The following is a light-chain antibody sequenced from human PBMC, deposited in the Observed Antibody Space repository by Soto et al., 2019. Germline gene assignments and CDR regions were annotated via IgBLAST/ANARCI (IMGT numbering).Light chain of an antibody. V-gene: IGKV3-20*01. CDR3: QHYGSSPPFT. J-gene: IGKJ3*01. CDR2: AAS. CDR1: QSISSGS. Sequence: VLKQSPGTLSLSPGERATLSCRASQSISSGSLAWYQQKPGHAPRLLIFAASARVTGIPDRFSGSGSGTVFTLTISRLEPEDFAVYYCQHYGSSPPFTFGPGTKVDIK.